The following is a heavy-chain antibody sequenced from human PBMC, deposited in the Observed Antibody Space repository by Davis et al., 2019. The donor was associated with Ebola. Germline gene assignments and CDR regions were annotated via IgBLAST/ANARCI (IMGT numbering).Heavy chain of an antibody. CDR1: GGTFSSYA. Sequence: AASVKVSCKASGGTFSSYAISWVRQAPGQGLEWMGRIIPIFGTANYAQKFQGRVTITADESTSTAYMELSSLRSEDTAVYYCARPRSQGAFLEWDYWGQGTLVTVSS. J-gene: IGHJ4*02. CDR3: ARPRSQGAFLEWDY. CDR2: IIPIFGTA. V-gene: IGHV1-69*13. D-gene: IGHD3-3*01.